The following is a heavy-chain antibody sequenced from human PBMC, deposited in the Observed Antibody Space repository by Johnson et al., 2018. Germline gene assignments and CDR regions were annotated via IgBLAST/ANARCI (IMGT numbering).Heavy chain of an antibody. CDR3: TSPNRTSAYAPRDY. D-gene: IGHD5-12*01. CDR2: IRSKTNNYAT. CDR1: GFTFTGSA. Sequence: VQLQESGGGLVQPGGSLKVSCVASGFTFTGSAFHWVRQASGKGLEWLGRIRSKTNNYATAYAASVKGRFTISRDDSKNTVYLQMSSLKTEDTAVYYCTSPNRTSAYAPRDYWGQGTLVTVSS. J-gene: IGHJ4*02. V-gene: IGHV3-73*02.